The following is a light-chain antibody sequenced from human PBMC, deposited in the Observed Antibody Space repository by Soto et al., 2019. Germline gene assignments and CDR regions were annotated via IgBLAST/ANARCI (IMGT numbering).Light chain of an antibody. CDR2: DVS. CDR3: CSYAGSYISEV. CDR1: SSDVGGYNY. Sequence: QSVLTQPRSVSGSPGQSVTISCTGTSSDVGGYNYVSWYQQHPGKAPKLMIYDVSKRPSGVPDRFSGSKSGNTASLTISGLQAEDEADYYCCSYAGSYISEVFGTGTKVT. J-gene: IGLJ1*01. V-gene: IGLV2-11*01.